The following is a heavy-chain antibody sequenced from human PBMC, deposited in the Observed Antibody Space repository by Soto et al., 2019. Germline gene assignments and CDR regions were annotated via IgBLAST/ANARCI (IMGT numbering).Heavy chain of an antibody. CDR1: GYSFTTYG. Sequence: ASVKVSCKTSGYSFTTYGISWVRQAPGQGLEWMGWISIYSGNTYYAQKLQGRVTMTADTSTSRVFMELKSLRSDDTAVYHCARDRELTPAQNPDYYYGMDVWGQGTMVTVSS. CDR3: ARDRELTPAQNPDYYYGMDV. V-gene: IGHV1-18*01. CDR2: ISIYSGNT. J-gene: IGHJ6*02.